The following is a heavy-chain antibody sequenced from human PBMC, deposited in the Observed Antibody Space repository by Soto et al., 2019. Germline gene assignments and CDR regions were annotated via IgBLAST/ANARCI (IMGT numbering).Heavy chain of an antibody. CDR2: MSGSGGST. CDR3: ARVSSISRLFDH. D-gene: IGHD3-22*01. V-gene: IGHV3-23*01. J-gene: IGHJ4*02. Sequence: GGSLRLSCAASGSTFSSYAMSWVGQAPGNGLEWVSAMSGSGGSTYYTDSVTGRFTITSENSKNTLYVQMNCLRAEDTAVYYCARVSSISRLFDHWGQGTLVTVSS. CDR1: GSTFSSYA.